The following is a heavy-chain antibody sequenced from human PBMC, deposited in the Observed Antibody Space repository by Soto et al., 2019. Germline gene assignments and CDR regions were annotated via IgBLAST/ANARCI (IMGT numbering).Heavy chain of an antibody. V-gene: IGHV4-30-4*01. CDR1: GDSISSGDYY. Sequence: SETLSLTCTVSGDSISSGDYYWSWIRQPPGKGLEWIGYIYSYGSTYYNPSLKSRVTMSVDTSKNQFSLKLTSVTAADTAVYYCARGYWGTTWDSWGQGXLVTVYS. CDR2: IYSYGST. J-gene: IGHJ4*02. CDR3: ARGYWGTTWDS. D-gene: IGHD3-10*01.